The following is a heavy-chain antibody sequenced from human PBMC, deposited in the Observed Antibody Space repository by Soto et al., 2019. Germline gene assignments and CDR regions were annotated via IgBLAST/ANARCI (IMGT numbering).Heavy chain of an antibody. V-gene: IGHV3-23*01. CDR1: GFTLNSYA. J-gene: IGHJ4*02. D-gene: IGHD6-19*01. Sequence: GGSLRLSCAASGFTLNSYAMSWVRQAPGKGLEWVSTISVGGGSTYHADSVKGRFTISRDNSKNTLYLQMNSLRAEDTAVYYCAPGRAVAGVFDYWGQGTLVTVSS. CDR3: APGRAVAGVFDY. CDR2: ISVGGGST.